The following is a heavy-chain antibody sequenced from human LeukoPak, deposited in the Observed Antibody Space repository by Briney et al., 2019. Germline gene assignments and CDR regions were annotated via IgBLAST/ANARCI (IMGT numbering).Heavy chain of an antibody. J-gene: IGHJ4*02. CDR2: INGDGSVT. CDR3: AKQYDFWSGPDY. V-gene: IGHV3-74*01. CDR1: GFTFRSYW. D-gene: IGHD3-3*01. Sequence: PRGSLRLSCAASGFTFRSYWMHWVRQAPGKGLVWVSRINGDGSVTSYADSVKGRFTISRDNSKNTLYLQMNSLRVEDTAVYYCAKQYDFWSGPDYWGQGTLVTVSS.